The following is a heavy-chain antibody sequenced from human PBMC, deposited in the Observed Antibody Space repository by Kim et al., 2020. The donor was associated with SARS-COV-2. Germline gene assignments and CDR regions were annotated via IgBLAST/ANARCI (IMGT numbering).Heavy chain of an antibody. CDR3: ARDEIVVVPAVSSHFDY. Sequence: GGSLRLSCAASGFTLSSYGMHWVRQAPGKGLEWVAVIWYDGSNKYYADSVKGRFTISRDNSKNTLYLQMNSLRAEDTAVYYCARDEIVVVPAVSSHFDYWGEGTLVTVSS. V-gene: IGHV3-33*01. J-gene: IGHJ4*02. D-gene: IGHD2-2*01. CDR1: GFTLSSYG. CDR2: IWYDGSNK.